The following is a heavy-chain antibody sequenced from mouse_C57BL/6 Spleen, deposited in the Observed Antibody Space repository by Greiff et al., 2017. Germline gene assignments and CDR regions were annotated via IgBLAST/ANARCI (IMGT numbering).Heavy chain of an antibody. D-gene: IGHD2-1*01. CDR1: GYAFSSYW. CDR2: IYPGDGDP. Sequence: QVQLQQSGAELVKPGASVKISCKASGYAFSSYWMNWVKQRPGKGLEWIGQIYPGDGDPNYNGKFKGKATLTADKSSSTAYMQLSSLTSEDSAVYFCARWDGNFYAMDYWGQGTSVTVSS. J-gene: IGHJ4*01. CDR3: ARWDGNFYAMDY. V-gene: IGHV1-80*01.